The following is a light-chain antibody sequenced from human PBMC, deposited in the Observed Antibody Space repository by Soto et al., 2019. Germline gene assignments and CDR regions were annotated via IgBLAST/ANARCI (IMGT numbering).Light chain of an antibody. Sequence: EIVMTQSRATLSVSPGERATLSCRASQSVSSNLAWYQQKPGQAPRLLIYGASTRATGIPARFSGSGSGTEFTLTISSLQSEDFAVYYCQQYNNGWTFGQGTKVEIK. CDR1: QSVSSN. J-gene: IGKJ1*01. CDR3: QQYNNGWT. CDR2: GAS. V-gene: IGKV3-15*01.